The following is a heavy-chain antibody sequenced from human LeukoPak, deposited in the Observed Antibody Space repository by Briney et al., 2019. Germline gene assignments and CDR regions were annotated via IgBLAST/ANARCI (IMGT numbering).Heavy chain of an antibody. CDR1: GFTFSSYG. CDR3: ARAERNAGVFDY. D-gene: IGHD3-3*01. V-gene: IGHV3-30*03. J-gene: IGHJ4*02. Sequence: GRSLRLSCAASGFTFSSYGMHWVRQAPGKGLEWVAVISYDGSNKYYADSVKGRFTISRDNSKNTLYLQMNSLRAEDTAVYYCARAERNAGVFDYWGQGTLVIVSS. CDR2: ISYDGSNK.